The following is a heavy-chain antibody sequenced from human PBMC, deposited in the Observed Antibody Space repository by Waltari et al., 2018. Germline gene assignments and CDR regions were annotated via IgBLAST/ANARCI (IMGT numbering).Heavy chain of an antibody. V-gene: IGHV3-30-3*01. CDR2: ISYDGSNK. J-gene: IGHJ4*01. CDR1: GFTFSSYA. CDR3: ARDLAERQPSLDY. D-gene: IGHD3-16*01. Sequence: QVQLVESGGGVVQPGRSLRLSCAAAGFTFSSYAMHWVRQAPGKGLEWVAVISYDGSNKYYADSVKGRFTISRDNSKNTLYLQMNSLRAEDTAVYYCARDLAERQPSLDYWGQEPWSPSPQ.